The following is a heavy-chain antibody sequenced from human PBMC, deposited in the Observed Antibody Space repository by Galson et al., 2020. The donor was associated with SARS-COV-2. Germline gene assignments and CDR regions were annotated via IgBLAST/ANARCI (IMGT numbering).Heavy chain of an antibody. CDR2: ISGSGGST. J-gene: IGHJ4*02. CDR3: AKDGGQLWSYFDY. D-gene: IGHD5-18*01. CDR1: RFTFSIYA. V-gene: IGHV3-23*01. Sequence: GESPKISCAASRFTFSIYAISWVRQAPRKGLEWVSAISGSGGSTYYADSVKGRFTISRDNSKNTLYLQMNSLRAEDTAVYYCAKDGGQLWSYFDYWGQGTLVTVSS.